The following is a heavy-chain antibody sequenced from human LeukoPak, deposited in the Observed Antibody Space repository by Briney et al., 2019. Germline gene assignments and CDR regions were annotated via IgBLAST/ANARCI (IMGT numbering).Heavy chain of an antibody. CDR1: GGTFSSYA. V-gene: IGHV1-69*05. J-gene: IGHJ1*01. CDR3: AREVVVSSGFQH. Sequence: SVKVSCKASGGTFSSYAISWVRQAPGQGLEWMGGIIPIFGTANYAQKFQGRVTITTDESTSTAYMELSSLRSEDTAVYYCAREVVVSSGFQHWGQGTLVTVSS. D-gene: IGHD2-15*01. CDR2: IIPIFGTA.